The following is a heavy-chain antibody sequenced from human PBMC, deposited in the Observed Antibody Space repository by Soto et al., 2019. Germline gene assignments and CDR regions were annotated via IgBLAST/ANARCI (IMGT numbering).Heavy chain of an antibody. Sequence: SETLSLTCTASGGSVSSGSYYWSWMRPPPGKGLEWIGYIYYSGSTNYNPSLKSRVTISVDTSKNQLSLKLRAVTAADTAVYYCAREYYDFWRGSNYHFDYWGQGTLVTVSS. CDR3: AREYYDFWRGSNYHFDY. CDR2: IYYSGST. J-gene: IGHJ4*02. CDR1: GGSVSSGSYY. V-gene: IGHV4-61*01. D-gene: IGHD3-3*01.